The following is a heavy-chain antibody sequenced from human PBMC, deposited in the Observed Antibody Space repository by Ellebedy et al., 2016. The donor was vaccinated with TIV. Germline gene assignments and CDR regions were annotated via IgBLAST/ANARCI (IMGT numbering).Heavy chain of an antibody. J-gene: IGHJ2*01. CDR3: ARKVPAPTTVPPNWYFDL. D-gene: IGHD4-17*01. CDR2: ISTSSTYI. V-gene: IGHV3-21*01. Sequence: PGGSLRLSCAASGFTFSSYTMNWVRQAPGKGLEWVSSISTSSTYIYYADSVKGRFTISRDNAKNSLYLHMNSLRAEDTAVYYCARKVPAPTTVPPNWYFDLWGRGTLVTVSS. CDR1: GFTFSSYT.